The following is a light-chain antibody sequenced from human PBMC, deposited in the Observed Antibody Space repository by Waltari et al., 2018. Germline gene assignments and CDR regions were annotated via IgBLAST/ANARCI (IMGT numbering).Light chain of an antibody. Sequence: QSALTQPASVSGSPGQSITISCTGTSDDVGSYNLVSWYQQHLGKAPKFIIYEGSKRPSGVSSRFAGSQSGNTASLTISGLQAEDEADYHCCSYARGRTSMIFGGGTKLTVL. V-gene: IGLV2-23*01. J-gene: IGLJ2*01. CDR1: SDDVGSYNL. CDR3: CSYARGRTSMI. CDR2: EGS.